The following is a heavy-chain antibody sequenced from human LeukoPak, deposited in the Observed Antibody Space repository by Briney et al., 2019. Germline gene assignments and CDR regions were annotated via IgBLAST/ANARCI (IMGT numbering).Heavy chain of an antibody. CDR2: ISGSGGST. Sequence: GGSLRLSCAASGFTFSSYAMSGVRQPPGKGLEWGSSISGSGGSTYYADSAKGRFTISRDNSKNTLSLKMNSLRAEDTAVYYCAKPYYYDSSGLRTLDNWRQGTLVTVTS. V-gene: IGHV3-23*01. CDR1: GFTFSSYA. CDR3: AKPYYYDSSGLRTLDN. D-gene: IGHD3-22*01. J-gene: IGHJ4*02.